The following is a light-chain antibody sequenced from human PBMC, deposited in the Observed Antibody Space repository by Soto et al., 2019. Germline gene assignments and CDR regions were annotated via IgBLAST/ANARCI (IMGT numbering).Light chain of an antibody. CDR1: SSNIGSNT. V-gene: IGLV1-44*01. CDR3: AAWDDRMNGVI. J-gene: IGLJ2*01. Sequence: QSVLTQPPSASGTPGQRVTISCSGGSSNIGSNTITWYQQLPGTAPKLLIYANNQRPSGVPDRFSGSKSGTSASLAISGLQSEDESEYYCAAWDDRMNGVIFGGGTKVTVL. CDR2: ANN.